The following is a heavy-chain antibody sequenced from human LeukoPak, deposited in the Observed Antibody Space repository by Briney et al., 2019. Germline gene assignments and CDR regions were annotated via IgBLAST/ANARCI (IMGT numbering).Heavy chain of an antibody. CDR2: IKQDGSEN. CDR1: GFTFSDFR. CDR3: ARASANY. D-gene: IGHD3-3*01. J-gene: IGHJ4*02. Sequence: PGGSLRLSRAASGFTFSDFRMSWVRQAPGKGLEWVAIIKQDGSENYYLDSVKGRFTISRDNTKNSLYLQMNSLRAEDTAVYYCARASANYWGQGTLVTVSS. V-gene: IGHV3-7*01.